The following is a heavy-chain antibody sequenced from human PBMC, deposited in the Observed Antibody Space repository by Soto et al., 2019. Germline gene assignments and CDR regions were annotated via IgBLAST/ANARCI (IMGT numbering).Heavy chain of an antibody. CDR1: GGSISSGGYS. J-gene: IGHJ6*02. CDR2: IYHSGST. D-gene: IGHD4-17*01. CDR3: VRGGDGDYYYYYYGMDV. Sequence: SETLSLTCAVSGGSISSGGYSWSWIRQPPXKGLEWIGYIYHSGSTYYNPSLKSRVTISVDRSKNQFSLKLSSVTAADTAVYYCVRGGDGDYYYYYYGMDVWGQGTTVTVSS. V-gene: IGHV4-30-2*01.